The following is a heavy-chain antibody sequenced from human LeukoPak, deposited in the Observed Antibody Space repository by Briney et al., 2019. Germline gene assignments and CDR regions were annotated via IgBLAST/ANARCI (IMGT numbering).Heavy chain of an antibody. Sequence: SETLSLTCAVSGGSISSGGYSWSWIRQPPGKGLEWIGYIYQSGSTYYNPSLKSRVTISVDRSKNQFSLKLSSVTAADTAVYSCARNYGDFGFDYWGQGTLVTVSS. CDR3: ARNYGDFGFDY. J-gene: IGHJ4*02. CDR1: GGSISSGGYS. V-gene: IGHV4-30-2*01. D-gene: IGHD4-17*01. CDR2: IYQSGST.